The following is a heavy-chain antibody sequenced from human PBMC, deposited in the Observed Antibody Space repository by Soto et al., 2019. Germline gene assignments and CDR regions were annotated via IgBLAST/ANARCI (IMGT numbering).Heavy chain of an antibody. CDR1: GYAFTSYA. CDR3: AREYELQHFDY. V-gene: IGHV1-3*01. CDR2: INAGNGNT. J-gene: IGHJ4*02. Sequence: GASVKVSCKASGYAFTSYAMHWVRQAPGQRREWMGWINAGNGNTKYSQKFQGRVTITRDTSASTAYMELSSLRSEDTAVYYYAREYELQHFDYWGQRTLVTVSS. D-gene: IGHD1-7*01.